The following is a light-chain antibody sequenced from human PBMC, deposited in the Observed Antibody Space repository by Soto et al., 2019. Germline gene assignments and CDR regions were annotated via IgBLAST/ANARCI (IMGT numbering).Light chain of an antibody. Sequence: QSVLTQPPSVSAAPGQKVTISCSGSSSNIGGNSVSWYQQLPGTAPKLLIYDDNKRPSGIPDRFSGSKSGTSATLGITGFQTGDEADYYCGSWDSSLSAYVFVTVTKVTV. CDR3: GSWDSSLSAYV. CDR2: DDN. V-gene: IGLV1-51*01. CDR1: SSNIGGNS. J-gene: IGLJ1*01.